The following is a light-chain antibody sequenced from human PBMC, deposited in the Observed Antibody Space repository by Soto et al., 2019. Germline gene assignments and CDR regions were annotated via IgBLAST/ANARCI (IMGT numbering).Light chain of an antibody. J-gene: IGKJ2*01. Sequence: DVVMTQTPLSSPVTLGQPASISCSSSQSLVHSERNNYLSWLQQRPGQPPRLLIYMISNRFSGVPHRFSGSGARTDFTLKISRVEAEGVWVSYCMQATRPYTVGQGNKRESK. V-gene: IGKV2-24*01. CDR3: MQATRPYT. CDR2: MIS. CDR1: QSLVHSERNNY.